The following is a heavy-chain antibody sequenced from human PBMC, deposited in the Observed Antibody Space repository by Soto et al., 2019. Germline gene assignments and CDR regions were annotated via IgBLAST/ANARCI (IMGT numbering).Heavy chain of an antibody. CDR2: IWYDGSNK. J-gene: IGHJ6*02. Sequence: QVQLVESGGGVVQPGGSLRLSCTTSGFTFNTYGMYWVRQAPGKGLEWVAIIWYDGSNKYYGDSVKGRFTISRDNSKNKVYLQMTSLRAEDTALYYCARGDCTGAYCYSWPFNYGVDVWGQGTTVTVSS. V-gene: IGHV3-33*08. CDR3: ARGDCTGAYCYSWPFNYGVDV. CDR1: GFTFNTYG. D-gene: IGHD2-15*01.